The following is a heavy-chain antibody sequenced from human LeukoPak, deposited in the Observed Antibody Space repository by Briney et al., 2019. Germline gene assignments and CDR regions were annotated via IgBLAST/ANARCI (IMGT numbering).Heavy chain of an antibody. J-gene: IGHJ2*01. V-gene: IGHV3-21*01. CDR3: ARTDDYGDYWYFDL. Sequence: GGSLRLSCAASGFTFSSYAMNWVRQAPGKGLEWVSSISSTSSYIYYADSVKGRFTIFRDNAKNSLYLQMNSLRAEDTAVYYCARTDDYGDYWYFDLWGRGTLVTVSS. CDR2: ISSTSSYI. D-gene: IGHD4-17*01. CDR1: GFTFSSYA.